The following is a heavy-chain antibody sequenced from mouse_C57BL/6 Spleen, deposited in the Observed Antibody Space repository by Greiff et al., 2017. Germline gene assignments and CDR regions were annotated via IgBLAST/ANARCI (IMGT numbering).Heavy chain of an antibody. V-gene: IGHV5-9*01. CDR1: GFTFSSYT. Sequence: EVKVVESGGGLVKPGGSLKLSCAASGFTFSSYTMSWVRQTPEKRLEWVATISGGGGNTYYPDSVKGRFTISRDNAKNTLYLQMSSLRSEDTALYYCARHPSGYDAMDYWGQGTSVTVSS. CDR2: ISGGGGNT. CDR3: ARHPSGYDAMDY. D-gene: IGHD3-2*02. J-gene: IGHJ4*01.